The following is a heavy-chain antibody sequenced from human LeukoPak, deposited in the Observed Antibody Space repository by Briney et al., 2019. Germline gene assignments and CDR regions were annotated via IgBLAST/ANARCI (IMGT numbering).Heavy chain of an antibody. CDR2: IRSKAYGGTT. J-gene: IGHJ4*02. Sequence: PGRSLRLSCTASGFTFGDYAMSWVRQAPGKGLEWVGFIRSKAYGGTTEYAASVKGRVTISRDDSKSIAYLQMNSLKTEDTAVYYCTRDHYDVPDCWGQGTLVTVSS. V-gene: IGHV3-49*04. CDR1: GFTFGDYA. CDR3: TRDHYDVPDC. D-gene: IGHD3-10*02.